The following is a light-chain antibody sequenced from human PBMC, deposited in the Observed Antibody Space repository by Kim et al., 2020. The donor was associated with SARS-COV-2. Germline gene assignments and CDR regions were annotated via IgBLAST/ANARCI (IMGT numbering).Light chain of an antibody. CDR1: SLRTYY. V-gene: IGLV3-19*01. CDR2: GKN. J-gene: IGLJ2*01. CDR3: NSRDISGDHVV. Sequence: ALGQTVRITCQGDSLRTYYASWFQQKPGQAPILVIYGKNNRPSGIPDRFSGSSSGNTASLTVTGAQAVDEADYYCNSRDISGDHVVFGGGTQLTVL.